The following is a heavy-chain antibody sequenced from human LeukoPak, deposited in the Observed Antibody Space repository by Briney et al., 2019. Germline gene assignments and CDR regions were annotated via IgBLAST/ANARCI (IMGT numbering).Heavy chain of an antibody. J-gene: IGHJ4*02. CDR2: FSGGGGTT. V-gene: IGHV3-23*01. D-gene: IGHD6-19*01. Sequence: GGSLRPSCAASGFTFSSYAMSWVRQAPGKGLEWVSTFSGGGGTTYYADSVKGRFTISRDNSKNTLSLQMNSLRAEDTALYYCAKDIDWLAFEDWGQGTLVTVSS. CDR3: AKDIDWLAFED. CDR1: GFTFSSYA.